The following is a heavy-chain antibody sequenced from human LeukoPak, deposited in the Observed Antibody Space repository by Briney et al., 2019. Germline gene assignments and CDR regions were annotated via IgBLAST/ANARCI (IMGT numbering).Heavy chain of an antibody. CDR3: ARDRGCSGGSCYSTGNYFDY. J-gene: IGHJ4*02. D-gene: IGHD2-15*01. Sequence: ASVKVSCKASGGTFSSYAISWVRQAPGQGLEWMGRTIPIFGIANYAQKFQGRVTITADKSTSTAYMELSSLRSEDTAVYYCARDRGCSGGSCYSTGNYFDYWGQGTLVTVSS. CDR1: GGTFSSYA. V-gene: IGHV1-69*04. CDR2: TIPIFGIA.